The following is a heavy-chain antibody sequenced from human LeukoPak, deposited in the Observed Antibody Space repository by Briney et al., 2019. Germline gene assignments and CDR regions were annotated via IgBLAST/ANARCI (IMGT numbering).Heavy chain of an antibody. CDR3: AREGGGNYGIDY. V-gene: IGHV3-7*01. Sequence: GGSLRLSCAASGFTFSNFWMTWVRQAPGKGLEWVASIRQDGSEKYNVVSVKGRFTISRDNAKNSLYLRMNSLRAEDTAVYYCAREGGGNYGIDYWGQGTLVTVSS. CDR1: GFTFSNFW. CDR2: IRQDGSEK. J-gene: IGHJ4*02. D-gene: IGHD4-23*01.